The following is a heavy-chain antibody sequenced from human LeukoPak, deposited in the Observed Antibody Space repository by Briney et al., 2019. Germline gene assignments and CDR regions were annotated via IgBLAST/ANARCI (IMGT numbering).Heavy chain of an antibody. Sequence: GSLRLSCAASGFTFSTHSMYWVRQAPGKGLEWVSSISASSNFIHYAESVRGRFTISRDNAKNSLYLQMNSLGAQDTAVYYCARPATGYCSSAGCHWDSWGQGTLVTVSS. J-gene: IGHJ4*02. CDR1: GFTFSTHS. V-gene: IGHV3-21*01. CDR3: ARPATGYCSSAGCHWDS. D-gene: IGHD2-2*01. CDR2: ISASSNFI.